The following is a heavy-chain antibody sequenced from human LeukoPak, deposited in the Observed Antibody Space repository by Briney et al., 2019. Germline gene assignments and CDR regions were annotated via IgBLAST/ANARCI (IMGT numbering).Heavy chain of an antibody. V-gene: IGHV3-74*01. CDR3: ARDLGQYYDTSDNWFDP. CDR2: INSDGITT. Sequence: PGGSLRLSCAASGFTFSDYWMRWVRHAPGKGLVWVSRINSDGITTSYADSVKGRFTISRDNAKNTLHLQMNSLRAEDTAVYYGARDLGQYYDTSDNWFDPWGQGTLVTVSS. J-gene: IGHJ5*02. D-gene: IGHD3-22*01. CDR1: GFTFSDYW.